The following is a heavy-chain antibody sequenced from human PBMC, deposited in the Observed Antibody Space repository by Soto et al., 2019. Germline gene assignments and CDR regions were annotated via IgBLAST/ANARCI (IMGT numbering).Heavy chain of an antibody. CDR1: GFTVSSNS. CDR2: IYSGGTT. V-gene: IGHV3-66*01. Sequence: EVQLVESGGGLVQPGGSLRLSCAASGFTVSSNSMSWVRQAPGKGLERVSIIYSGGTTYYADSVKGRFTISRDNSKTTRYRQMNRLRDEDTAVYYCARAGISQAAAGSLDCCPIDSWGQGTLVTVSS. CDR3: ARAGISQAAAGSLDCCPIDS. J-gene: IGHJ4*02. D-gene: IGHD6-13*01.